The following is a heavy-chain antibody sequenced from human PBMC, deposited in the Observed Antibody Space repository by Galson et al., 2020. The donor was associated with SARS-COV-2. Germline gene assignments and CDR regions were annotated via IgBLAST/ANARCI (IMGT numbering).Heavy chain of an antibody. V-gene: IGHV2-70*01. CDR1: GFSLSTSGMC. CDR3: ARIPVEMAKNLESYYYYGMDV. J-gene: IGHJ6*02. CDR2: MDWDDDK. D-gene: IGHD3-3*01. Sequence: SGPTLVKPTQTLTLTCTFSGFSLSTSGMCVSWIRQPPGKAREWLALMDWDDDKYYSTSLKTRITIAKDTSKNQVDLTLTNMDPVDTATYYCARIPVEMAKNLESYYYYGMDVWGQGTTVTVSS.